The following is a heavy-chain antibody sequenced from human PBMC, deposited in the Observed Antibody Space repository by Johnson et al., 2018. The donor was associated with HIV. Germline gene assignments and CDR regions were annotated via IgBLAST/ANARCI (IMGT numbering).Heavy chain of an antibody. CDR3: ARAPYNWNAGLFGAFDM. J-gene: IGHJ3*02. D-gene: IGHD1-20*01. V-gene: IGHV3-64*04. CDR2: ISGSGGST. CDR1: GFTFSNYA. Sequence: QVQLVESGGGVVQPGRSLRLSCAASGFTFSNYATHWVRQAPGKGLEYVSAISGSGGSTYYADSVKGRFTLSRDNAKNSLYLQMSSLKAEDTAVYYCARAPYNWNAGLFGAFDMWGQGTMVTVSS.